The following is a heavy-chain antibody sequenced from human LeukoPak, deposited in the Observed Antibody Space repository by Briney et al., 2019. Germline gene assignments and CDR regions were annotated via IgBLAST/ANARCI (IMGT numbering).Heavy chain of an antibody. J-gene: IGHJ4*02. V-gene: IGHV3-23*01. CDR2: ISGSGGST. D-gene: IGHD3-22*01. CDR1: GFTFSSYA. CDR3: AKYPAAYYYDSSGYYFASS. Sequence: PGGSLRLSCAASGFTFSSYAMSWVRQAPGKGLEWVSAISGSGGSTYYADSVKGRFTTSRDNSKNTLYLQMNSLRAEDTAVYYCAKYPAAYYYDSSGYYFASSWGQGTPVTVSS.